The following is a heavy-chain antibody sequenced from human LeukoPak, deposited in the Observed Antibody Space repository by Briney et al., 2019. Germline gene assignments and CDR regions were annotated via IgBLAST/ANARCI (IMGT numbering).Heavy chain of an antibody. CDR2: IYYSGST. D-gene: IGHD4-23*01. J-gene: IGHJ4*02. Sequence: SETLSLTCTVSGGSISSSIYYWGWIRQPPGKGLEWIGSIYYSGSTYYNPSLKSRITISVDTSKNQFSLKLSSVTAADTAVYYCARESGGDYGGNSGFDYWGQGTLVTVSS. CDR1: GGSISSSIYY. V-gene: IGHV4-39*07. CDR3: ARESGGDYGGNSGFDY.